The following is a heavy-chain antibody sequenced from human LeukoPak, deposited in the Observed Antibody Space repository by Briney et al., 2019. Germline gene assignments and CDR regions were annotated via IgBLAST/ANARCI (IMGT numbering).Heavy chain of an antibody. Sequence: GESLQISCQGSGSIFTNYWIGWGRQVPGKGLEWMGIIHPVASDTRYSPSFQGQVTISADKSINTAYLQWSSLKASDTAMYYCARLQSGQWLLFDYWGQGTLVTVSS. V-gene: IGHV5-51*01. CDR2: IHPVASDT. CDR1: GSIFTNYW. D-gene: IGHD6-19*01. J-gene: IGHJ4*02. CDR3: ARLQSGQWLLFDY.